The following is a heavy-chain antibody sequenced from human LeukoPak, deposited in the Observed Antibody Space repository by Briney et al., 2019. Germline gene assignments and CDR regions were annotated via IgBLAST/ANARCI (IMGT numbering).Heavy chain of an antibody. J-gene: IGHJ6*02. CDR2: FDPEDGET. D-gene: IGHD6-19*01. CDR3: ATSSQWLDPYYCYGMDV. CDR1: GYTLTELS. Sequence: ASVKVSCKVSGYTLTELSMHWVRQAPGKGLEWMGGFDPEDGETIYAQKFQGRVTMTEDTSTDTAYMELSSLRSEDTAVYYCATSSQWLDPYYCYGMDVWGQGTTVTVSS. V-gene: IGHV1-24*01.